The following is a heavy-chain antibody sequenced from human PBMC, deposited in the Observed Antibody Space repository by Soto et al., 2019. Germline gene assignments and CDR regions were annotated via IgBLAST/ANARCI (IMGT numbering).Heavy chain of an antibody. CDR1: GYTFTGYY. Sequence: HVQLVQSGADVKTPGDSVRVSCKASGYTFTGYYIHWVRQAPGQGLEWMGWMNPNNSDTRYAPQFQGRVTMTRDTSINTAYMDLRRLTSDDTAIYYCARDGPGGGNDDFDYWGQGTLVAVSS. V-gene: IGHV1-2*02. CDR2: MNPNNSDT. CDR3: ARDGPGGGNDDFDY. J-gene: IGHJ4*02. D-gene: IGHD2-15*01.